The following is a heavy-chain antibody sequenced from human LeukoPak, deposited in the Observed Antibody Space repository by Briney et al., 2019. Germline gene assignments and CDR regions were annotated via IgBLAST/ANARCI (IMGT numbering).Heavy chain of an antibody. J-gene: IGHJ4*02. D-gene: IGHD2-21*02. CDR2: ISGSGGST. CDR3: AASPTHCGGDCLDY. CDR1: GFTFSSYA. V-gene: IGHV3-23*01. Sequence: GGSLRLSCAASGFTFSSYAMSWVRQAPGKGLEWVSAISGSGGSTYYADSVKGRFTISRDNSKNTLYLQMNSLRAEDTAVYHCAASPTHCGGDCLDYWGQGTLVTVSS.